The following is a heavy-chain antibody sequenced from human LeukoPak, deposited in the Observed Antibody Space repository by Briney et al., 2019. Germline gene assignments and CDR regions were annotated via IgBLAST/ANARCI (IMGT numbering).Heavy chain of an antibody. CDR1: GFTFSSYG. Sequence: GGSLRLSCAASGFTFSSYGMNWVRQAPGKGLEWVSSISRSGGTTYYADSVKGRFTISRDNAKNSLYLRVNSLRAEDTAVYYCASGNWNNVVYWGQGTLVTVSS. CDR2: ISRSGGTT. D-gene: IGHD1/OR15-1a*01. CDR3: ASGNWNNVVY. J-gene: IGHJ4*02. V-gene: IGHV3-48*03.